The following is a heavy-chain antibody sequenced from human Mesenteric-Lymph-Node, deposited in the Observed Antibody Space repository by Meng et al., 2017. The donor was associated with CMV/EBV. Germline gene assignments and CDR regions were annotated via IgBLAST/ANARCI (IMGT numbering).Heavy chain of an antibody. D-gene: IGHD3-9*01. Sequence: GAYRSSEWRRSLRQRPGRRLELIANTYHSRNTHYNPCLESRVTISVDKSKYQFSLKLSSVTAADTAVYYCASMYYDILTGYKYYFDYWGQGTLVTVSS. J-gene: IGHJ4*02. CDR3: ASMYYDILTGYKYYFDY. V-gene: IGHV4-4*02. CDR1: GAYRSSEW. CDR2: TYHSRNT.